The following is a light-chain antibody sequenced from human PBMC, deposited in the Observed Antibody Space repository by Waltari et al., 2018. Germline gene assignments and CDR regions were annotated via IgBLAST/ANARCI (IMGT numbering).Light chain of an antibody. CDR3: AAWDDSLNGPV. Sequence: QSVLTQPPSASGTPGQRVTISCYGSSSNIGSNTVNWYQHLPGTAPKLLIYSNNQRPSGVPDRFSGSKSGTSASLAISGLQSEDEADYYCAAWDDSLNGPVFGGGTKLTVL. CDR1: SSNIGSNT. V-gene: IGLV1-44*01. CDR2: SNN. J-gene: IGLJ2*01.